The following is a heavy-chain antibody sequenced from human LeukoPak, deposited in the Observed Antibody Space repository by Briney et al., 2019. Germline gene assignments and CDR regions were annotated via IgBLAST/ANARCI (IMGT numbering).Heavy chain of an antibody. CDR3: ARDRANRDYFDY. Sequence: GGSLRLSCAASGFTFSSYGMSWVRQAPGKGLEWVSYINSGSTIYYADSVKGRFTISRDNAKDSLYLQMNSLRAEDTAVYYCARDRANRDYFDYWGQGTLVTVSS. CDR1: GFTFSSYG. D-gene: IGHD1/OR15-1a*01. J-gene: IGHJ4*02. V-gene: IGHV3-48*04. CDR2: INSGSTI.